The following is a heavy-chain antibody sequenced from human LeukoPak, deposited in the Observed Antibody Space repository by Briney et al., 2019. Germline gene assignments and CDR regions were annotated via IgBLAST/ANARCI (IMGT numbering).Heavy chain of an antibody. CDR3: ARPYSSGWATGY. Sequence: ASVKVSCKASGYTFTGYYMHWVRQAPGQGLDWMGWINPNSGGTNFAQKFQGRVTMTRDTSISTAYMELSRLRSDDTAVYYCARPYSSGWATGYWGQGTLVTVSS. CDR2: INPNSGGT. D-gene: IGHD6-19*01. J-gene: IGHJ4*02. CDR1: GYTFTGYY. V-gene: IGHV1-2*02.